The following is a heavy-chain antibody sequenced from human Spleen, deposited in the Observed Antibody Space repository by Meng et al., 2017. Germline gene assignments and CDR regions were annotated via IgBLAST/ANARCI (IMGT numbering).Heavy chain of an antibody. CDR3: ARELTPLNYYDSSGYYFDY. Sequence: QVQLVQSGAEVKKPGASVKVYCKASDYTFTSYGISWVRQAPGQGLEWMGWISAYNGNTNYAQKLQGRVTMTTDTSTSTAYMELRSLRSDDTAVYYCARELTPLNYYDSSGYYFDYWGQGTLVTVSS. V-gene: IGHV1-18*01. D-gene: IGHD3-22*01. CDR1: DYTFTSYG. J-gene: IGHJ4*02. CDR2: ISAYNGNT.